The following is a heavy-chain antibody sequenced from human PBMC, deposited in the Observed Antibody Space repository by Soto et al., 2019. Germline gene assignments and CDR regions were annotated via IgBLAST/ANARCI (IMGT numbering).Heavy chain of an antibody. J-gene: IGHJ3*01. CDR3: ARDQLYYNDISGRPLNAFDV. CDR2: IGLGSSTK. Sequence: PGWSLSLSCVAAGFRFRNFGVNLVRQAPGKGLEWVSYIGLGSSTKYYADSVERRFTISRDNAKNSLYLQMNSLRAEDTAVYYCARDQLYYNDISGRPLNAFDVWGQGTMVTVSS. V-gene: IGHV3-48*01. D-gene: IGHD3-22*01. CDR1: GFRFRNFG.